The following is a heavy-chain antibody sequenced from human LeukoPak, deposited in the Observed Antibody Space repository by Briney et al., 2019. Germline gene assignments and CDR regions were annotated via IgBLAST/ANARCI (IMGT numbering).Heavy chain of an antibody. J-gene: IGHJ4*02. CDR2: IWYDGSNK. CDR3: ARALFVIAAAGPPDY. CDR1: GFTFSSYG. V-gene: IGHV3-33*01. D-gene: IGHD6-13*01. Sequence: PGGSLRLSCAASGFTFSSYGMHWVRQAPGKGLEWVAVIWYDGSNKYYADSVKGRFTISRDNSKNTLYLQMNSLRAEDTAVYYCARALFVIAAAGPPDYWGQGTLVTVSS.